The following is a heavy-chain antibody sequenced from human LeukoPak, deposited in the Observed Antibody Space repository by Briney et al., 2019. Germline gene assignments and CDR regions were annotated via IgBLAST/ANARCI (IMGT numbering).Heavy chain of an antibody. CDR2: IIPILGIA. D-gene: IGHD2-21*02. CDR3: ARDPVTYCGGDCYPGY. V-gene: IGHV1-69*04. J-gene: IGHJ4*02. CDR1: GGTFSSYA. Sequence: SVKVSCKASGGTFSSYAISWVRQAPGQGLEWMGRIIPILGIANYAQKFQGRVTITADKSTSTAYMELSSLRSEDTAVYYCARDPVTYCGGDCYPGYWGQGALVTVSS.